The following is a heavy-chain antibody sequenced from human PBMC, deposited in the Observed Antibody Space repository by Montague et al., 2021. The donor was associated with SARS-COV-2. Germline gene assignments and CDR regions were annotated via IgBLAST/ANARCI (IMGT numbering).Heavy chain of an antibody. CDR1: GASLASGYW. CDR2: IHHTGGS. D-gene: IGHD1-1*01. CDR3: ASHPVWQQLCT. J-gene: IGHJ5*02. V-gene: IGHV4-4*02. Sequence: SETLSLTCAVSGASLASGYWWSWVRQSPGKGLERIAEIHHTGGSNYNPSLVSRVTIFLDHSKNHLILTLSSVTAADTAMYYCASHPVWQQLCTWGQGTLVTVSA.